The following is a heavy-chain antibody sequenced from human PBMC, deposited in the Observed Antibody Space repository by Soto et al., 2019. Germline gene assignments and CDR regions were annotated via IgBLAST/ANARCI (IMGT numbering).Heavy chain of an antibody. D-gene: IGHD2-2*01. CDR2: ISAYNGNT. J-gene: IGHJ5*02. Sequence: ASVKVSCKASGYTFTSYGIIWVRQAPGQGLEWMGWISAYNGNTNYAQKLQGRVTMTTDTSTSTAYMELRSLRSDDTAVYYCARDVTVVPAVEWFDPWGQGTLVTVSS. CDR1: GYTFTSYG. CDR3: ARDVTVVPAVEWFDP. V-gene: IGHV1-18*01.